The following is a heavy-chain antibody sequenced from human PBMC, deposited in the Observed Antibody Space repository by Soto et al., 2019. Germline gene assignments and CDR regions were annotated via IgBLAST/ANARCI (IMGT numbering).Heavy chain of an antibody. Sequence: QVQLVQSGGEVKRPGSSVKVSCKTSGYTFSNYGITWVRQAPGPPLEWLGWISLYSDGTNYAKKFQGRVSMTTDTSTTTAYMELRSLRSDDKAVYYCARVVPGAEAWFGPWGQGTLVTVSS. CDR3: ARVVPGAEAWFGP. CDR1: GYTFSNYG. D-gene: IGHD2-2*01. J-gene: IGHJ5*02. V-gene: IGHV1-18*01. CDR2: ISLYSDGT.